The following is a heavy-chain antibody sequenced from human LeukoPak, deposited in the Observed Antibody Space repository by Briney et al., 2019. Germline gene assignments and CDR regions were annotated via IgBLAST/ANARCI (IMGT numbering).Heavy chain of an antibody. V-gene: IGHV3-74*03. D-gene: IGHD3-22*01. CDR2: IKSDGSTA. CDR3: ARTVYYDTDDAYYRNFDS. Sequence: PGGSLRLSCAASGFAFSNYWMHWVRQAPGKGLVWVSRIKSDGSTATYAASVTGRFTISRDNAKNTLYLQMNSLRVEDTAVYYCARTVYYDTDDAYYRNFDSWGQGTLVTVSS. J-gene: IGHJ4*02. CDR1: GFAFSNYW.